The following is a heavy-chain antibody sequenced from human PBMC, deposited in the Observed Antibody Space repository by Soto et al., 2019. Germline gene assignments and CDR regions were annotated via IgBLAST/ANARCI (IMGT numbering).Heavy chain of an antibody. CDR1: GGSISRGGYS. J-gene: IGHJ4*02. Sequence: SETLSLTCAVSGGSISRGGYSWSWIRQPPGKGLEWIGSIYYSGSTYYNPSLKSRVTISVDTSKIQFSLKLSSVTAADTAVYYCARHREYQLLNYFDYWGQGTLVTVSS. CDR3: ARHREYQLLNYFDY. V-gene: IGHV4-30-2*03. CDR2: IYYSGST. D-gene: IGHD2-2*01.